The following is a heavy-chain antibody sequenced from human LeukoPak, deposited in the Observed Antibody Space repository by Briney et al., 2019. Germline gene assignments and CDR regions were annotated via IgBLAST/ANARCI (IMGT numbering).Heavy chain of an antibody. CDR3: ARDQYYYDSSGYYRIDY. CDR2: IHTSGST. Sequence: SETLSLTCTVSGGSNSSYYWSWIRQSAGKGLEWIGRIHTSGSTNYNPSLKSRVTMSVDTSKNQFSLKLSSVTAADTAVYYCARDQYYYDSSGYYRIDYWGQGTLVTVSS. V-gene: IGHV4-4*07. CDR1: GGSNSSYY. J-gene: IGHJ4*02. D-gene: IGHD3-22*01.